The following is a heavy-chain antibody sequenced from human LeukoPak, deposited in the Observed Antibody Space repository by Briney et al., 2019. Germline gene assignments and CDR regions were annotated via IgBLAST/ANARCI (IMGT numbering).Heavy chain of an antibody. J-gene: IGHJ4*02. CDR1: GFTFSSFG. Sequence: GGSLRLSCAESGFTFSSFGLHRVRQAPGRGLEWVAFIRYDGSDKYYADSVKGRFTVSRDNSKSTLFLQMNSLREEDTAVYYCATLPLPGSYYDYWGQGTLVTVSS. CDR3: ATLPLPGSYYDY. V-gene: IGHV3-30*02. CDR2: IRYDGSDK. D-gene: IGHD1-26*01.